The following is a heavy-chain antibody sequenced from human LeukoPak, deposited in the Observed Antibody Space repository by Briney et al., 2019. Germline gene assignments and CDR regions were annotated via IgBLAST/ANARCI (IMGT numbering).Heavy chain of an antibody. CDR2: IIPIFGTA. Sequence: ASAKVSCKASGGTFSSYAISWVRQAPGQGLEWMGGIIPIFGTANYAQKFQGRVTITADESTSTAYMELSSLRSEDTAVYYCARDPYSSGRYSGSFDIWGQGTMVTVSS. CDR1: GGTFSSYA. V-gene: IGHV1-69*13. CDR3: ARDPYSSGRYSGSFDI. J-gene: IGHJ3*02. D-gene: IGHD5-12*01.